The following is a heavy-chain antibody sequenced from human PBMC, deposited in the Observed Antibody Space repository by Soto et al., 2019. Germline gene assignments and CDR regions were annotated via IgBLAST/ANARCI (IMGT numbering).Heavy chain of an antibody. J-gene: IGHJ4*02. CDR3: AKRSSSSTFHY. V-gene: IGHV3-23*01. Sequence: EVQLLESGGGLVQPAESLRLSCAASGFTCSSYAISWVRLAPGKGLEWVAVMSGSDDSTYYADSVKARFTISRDNSKNPRYLQMNRLRDEDTAVYYCAKRSSSSTFHYWCQGTLGSSSS. CDR1: GFTCSSYA. D-gene: IGHD6-6*01. CDR2: MSGSDDST.